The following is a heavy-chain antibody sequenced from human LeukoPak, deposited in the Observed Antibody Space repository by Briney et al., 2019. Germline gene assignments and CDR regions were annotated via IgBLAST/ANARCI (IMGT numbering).Heavy chain of an antibody. CDR1: GFTFSSYV. CDR2: ISSDVTKK. D-gene: IGHD2-21*02. J-gene: IGHJ4*02. CDR3: ASKWFCGGDCYYQIDY. V-gene: IGHV3-30*03. Sequence: HPGGSLRLSCAASGFTFSSYVMHWVRQAPGQGLEWVALISSDVTKKYYADSVKGRFTISRDNSKNTLYLQMNSLRAEDTAVYYCASKWFCGGDCYYQIDYWGQGTLVTVSS.